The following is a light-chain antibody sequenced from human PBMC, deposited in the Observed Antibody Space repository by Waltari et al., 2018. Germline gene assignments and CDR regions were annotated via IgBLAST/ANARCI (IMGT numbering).Light chain of an antibody. CDR1: TGPVTSSHF. V-gene: IGLV7-46*01. CDR2: DTS. J-gene: IGLJ2*01. CDR3: LLSYNSAVV. Sequence: QPVVTQEPSLTVSPGGTVTLTCSSSTGPVTSSHFPCWFQQRPGQAPRTLISDTSNTYSWTPSRFSGSLVEGKAALTLSGAQPDDDADYYCLLSYNSAVVFCRGTKLTVL.